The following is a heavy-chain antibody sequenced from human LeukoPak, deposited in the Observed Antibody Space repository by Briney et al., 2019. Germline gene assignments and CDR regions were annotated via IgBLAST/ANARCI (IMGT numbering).Heavy chain of an antibody. CDR3: ARDPEDSSGYYHLYFDY. Sequence: SQTLSLTCTVSGGSISSGSYYWSWIRQPAGKGLEWIGYIYYSGSTNYNPSLKSRVTISVDTSKNQFSLKLSSVTAADTAVYYCARDPEDSSGYYHLYFDYWGQGTLVTVSS. CDR2: IYYSGST. CDR1: GGSISSGSYY. J-gene: IGHJ4*02. V-gene: IGHV4-61*10. D-gene: IGHD3-22*01.